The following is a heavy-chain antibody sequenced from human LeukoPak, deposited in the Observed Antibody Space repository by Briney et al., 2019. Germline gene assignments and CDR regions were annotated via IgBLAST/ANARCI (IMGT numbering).Heavy chain of an antibody. D-gene: IGHD4-17*01. J-gene: IGHJ4*02. Sequence: SETLSLTCTVSGYSISSGYYWGWIRQPPGKGLEWIGSIYHSGSTYYNPSLKSRVTISVDTSKNQFSLKLSSVTAADTAVYYCARDGAVIDYGDYGGVDYWGQGTLVTVSS. V-gene: IGHV4-38-2*02. CDR1: GYSISSGYY. CDR3: ARDGAVIDYGDYGGVDY. CDR2: IYHSGST.